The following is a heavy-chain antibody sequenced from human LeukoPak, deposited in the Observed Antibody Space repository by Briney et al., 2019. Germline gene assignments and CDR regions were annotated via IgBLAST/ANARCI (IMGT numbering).Heavy chain of an antibody. CDR2: IVVGSGNT. CDR1: GFTFTSSA. J-gene: IGHJ4*02. Sequence: SVKVSCKASGFTFTSSAVQWVRQARGQRLEWIGWIVVGSGNTNYAQKFQERVTITRDMSPSTAYMELSSLRSEDTAVYYCATILTGYYFPDYWGQGTLVTVSS. CDR3: ATILTGYYFPDY. V-gene: IGHV1-58*01. D-gene: IGHD3-9*01.